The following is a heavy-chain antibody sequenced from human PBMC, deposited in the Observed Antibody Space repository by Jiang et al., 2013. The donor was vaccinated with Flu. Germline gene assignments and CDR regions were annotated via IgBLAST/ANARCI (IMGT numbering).Heavy chain of an antibody. CDR1: ETPSAAIV. J-gene: IGHJ4*02. V-gene: IGHV1-69*02. Sequence: GAEVKKPGVLGEGLLTRLLETPSAAIVSAGVRQAPGQGLKWVGRVIPMIGITTYTENLQGRVTITADKSTSTAHLELDNLTSEDTAVYYCARGGNGGYPGYFDSWGQGTLVTVSS. CDR3: ARGGNGGYPGYFDS. CDR2: VIPMIGIT. D-gene: IGHD3-22*01.